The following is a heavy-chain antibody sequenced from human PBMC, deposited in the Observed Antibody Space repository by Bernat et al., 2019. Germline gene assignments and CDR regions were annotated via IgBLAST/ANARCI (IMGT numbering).Heavy chain of an antibody. V-gene: IGHV3-30*07. CDR3: ARVVPAAHRGFDP. J-gene: IGHJ5*02. D-gene: IGHD2-2*01. CDR1: GFTFSSYA. CDR2: ISYDGSNK. Sequence: QVQLVESGGGVVQPGRSLRLSCAASGFTFSSYAMHWVRQAPGKGLEWVAVISYDGSNKYYADSVKGRFTISRDNSKNTLYLQMNSLRAEDTAVYYCARVVPAAHRGFDPWGQGTLVTVSS.